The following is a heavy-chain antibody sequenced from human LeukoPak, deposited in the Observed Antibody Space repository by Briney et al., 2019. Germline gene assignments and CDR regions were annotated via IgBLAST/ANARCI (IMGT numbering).Heavy chain of an antibody. Sequence: SETLSLTCTVSGYSISSGYYWGWIRQPPGKGLVWIGSINRSGSTYYNPSLKSRVTISVDTSNNQFSLKLSSVTAADTAVYYCARGPPPDFDYWGRGTLVTVSS. CDR3: ARGPPPDFDY. CDR1: GYSISSGYY. J-gene: IGHJ4*02. V-gene: IGHV4-38-2*02. CDR2: INRSGST.